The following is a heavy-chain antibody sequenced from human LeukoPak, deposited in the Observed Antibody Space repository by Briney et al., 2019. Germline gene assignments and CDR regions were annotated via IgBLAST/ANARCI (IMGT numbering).Heavy chain of an antibody. V-gene: IGHV3-74*01. CDR2: INTDGTTT. D-gene: IGHD2-21*01. CDR1: GFTFSSYW. Sequence: GGSPRLSCAASGFTFSSYWMHWVRQAPGKGLVWVSRINTDGTTTNYADSVKGRFSISRDNAKNTLYLQMESLRGEDTAVYYCARDGGGGWFDPWGQGTLVTVSS. J-gene: IGHJ5*02. CDR3: ARDGGGGWFDP.